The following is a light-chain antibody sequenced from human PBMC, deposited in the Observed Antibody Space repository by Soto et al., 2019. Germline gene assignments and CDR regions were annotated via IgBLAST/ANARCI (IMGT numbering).Light chain of an antibody. V-gene: IGKV2-30*01. Sequence: DVVMTQSPLSLPVTLGQPASISCRSSQSLVYIDGNIYLNWFQQRPGQSPRRLIYKVSNRDSGVPDRFSGSGSGTDFSLNISRVEAEDVGVYYCMQATHLPRAFGGGTKLDIK. CDR2: KVS. J-gene: IGKJ4*01. CDR3: MQATHLPRA. CDR1: QSLVYIDGNIY.